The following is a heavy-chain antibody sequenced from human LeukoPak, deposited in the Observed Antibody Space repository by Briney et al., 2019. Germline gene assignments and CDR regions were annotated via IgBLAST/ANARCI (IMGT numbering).Heavy chain of an antibody. V-gene: IGHV3-7*01. J-gene: IGHJ5*02. CDR3: ARDRAVAGTGDWFDP. D-gene: IGHD6-19*01. CDR2: IKQDVSEK. Sequence: GGPLSHSCAPSGFTFCCHWMSGPPPAPGKGRVGVANIKQDVSEKYYVDSVKGRFTISRDNAKNSLYLQMNSLRAEDTAVYYSARDRAVAGTGDWFDPWGQGTLVTVSS. CDR1: GFTFCCHW.